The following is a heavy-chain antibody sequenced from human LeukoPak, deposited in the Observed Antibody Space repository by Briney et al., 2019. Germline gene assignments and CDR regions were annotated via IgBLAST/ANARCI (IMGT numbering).Heavy chain of an antibody. CDR1: GFSFSTYG. Sequence: PGRSLRLSCAASGFSFSTYGMHWVRQAPGKGLEWVTVISYDGSDKYYADSVKGRFTISRDNSKNTLNLQMNSLRTEDTAVYYCAKPRDIDSWAFDVWGQGTMVTVS. J-gene: IGHJ3*01. V-gene: IGHV3-30*18. D-gene: IGHD2-15*01. CDR2: ISYDGSDK. CDR3: AKPRDIDSWAFDV.